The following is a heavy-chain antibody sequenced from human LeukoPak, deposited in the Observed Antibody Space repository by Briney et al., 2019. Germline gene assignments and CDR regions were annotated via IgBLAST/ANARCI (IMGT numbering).Heavy chain of an antibody. CDR2: IYISGST. D-gene: IGHD6-13*01. Sequence: SETLSLTCIVSGGSISSGNYHRSWIRQPAGKGLEWIGRIYISGSTNYNPSLKSRVTIPADTSKNQFSLNLRSVTAADTAVYYCARVGYNSSWRRGRGAFDIWGQGTMVTVSS. CDR1: GGSISSGNYH. J-gene: IGHJ3*02. CDR3: ARVGYNSSWRRGRGAFDI. V-gene: IGHV4-61*02.